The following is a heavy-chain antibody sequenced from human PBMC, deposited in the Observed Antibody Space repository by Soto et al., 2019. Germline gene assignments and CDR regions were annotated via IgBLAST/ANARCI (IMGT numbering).Heavy chain of an antibody. V-gene: IGHV1-2*02. D-gene: IGHD3-22*01. Sequence: ASVKVSCKASGYTFTGYYMHWVRQAPGQGLEWMGWINPNSGVTKYAQKFQGRVTMNRDTSISTAYMELSSLRSGGTAVYYCARGTGRSRYYYYYWGQGALVTVSS. CDR2: INPNSGVT. CDR1: GYTFTGYY. CDR3: ARGTGRSRYYYYY. J-gene: IGHJ4*02.